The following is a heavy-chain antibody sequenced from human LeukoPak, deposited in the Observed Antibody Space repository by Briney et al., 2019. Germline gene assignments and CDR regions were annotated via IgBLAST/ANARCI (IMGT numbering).Heavy chain of an antibody. J-gene: IGHJ3*02. CDR1: GGSISSYY. V-gene: IGHV4-59*01. CDR3: ARCDRDAFDI. D-gene: IGHD3-22*01. Sequence: SETLSLTCTVSGGSISSYYWSWIRQPPGKGLEWIGYIYYSGSTNYNPSLKSRVTISVDTSKNQFSLKLSSVTAADTAVYYCARCDRDAFDIWGQGTMVTVSS. CDR2: IYYSGST.